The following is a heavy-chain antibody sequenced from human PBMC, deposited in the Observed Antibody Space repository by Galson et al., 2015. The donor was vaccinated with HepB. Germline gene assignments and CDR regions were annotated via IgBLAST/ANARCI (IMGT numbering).Heavy chain of an antibody. J-gene: IGHJ6*02. CDR3: ARQPKYSYGPYYYYDMDV. V-gene: IGHV5-51*01. Sequence: QSGAEVKKPGESLKISCKGSGYSFTSYWIGWVRQMPGKGLEWMGIIYPGDSDTRYSPSFQGQVTIAADKSISTAYLQWSSLKASDTAMYYCARQPKYSYGPYYYYDMDVWGQGTTVTVSS. D-gene: IGHD5-18*01. CDR2: IYPGDSDT. CDR1: GYSFTSYW.